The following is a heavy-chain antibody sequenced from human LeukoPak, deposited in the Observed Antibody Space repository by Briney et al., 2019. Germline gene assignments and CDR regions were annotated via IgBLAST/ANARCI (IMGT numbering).Heavy chain of an antibody. CDR2: INPSGGST. D-gene: IGHD3-10*01. CDR3: ARGLTMVRGVIITYRGYYFDY. Sequence: GASVKVSFKASGYTFTSYYMHWVRQAPGQGLERMGIINPSGGSTSYAQKFQGRVTMTRDTSTSTVYMELSSLRSEDTAVYYCARGLTMVRGVIITYRGYYFDYWGQGTLVTVSS. V-gene: IGHV1-46*01. J-gene: IGHJ4*02. CDR1: GYTFTSYY.